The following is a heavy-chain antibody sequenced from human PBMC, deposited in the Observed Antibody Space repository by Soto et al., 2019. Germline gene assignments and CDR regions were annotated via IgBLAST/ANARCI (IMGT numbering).Heavy chain of an antibody. CDR1: GGTFSSYA. D-gene: IGHD5-18*01. V-gene: IGHV1-69*13. CDR3: ARCRIQLWPHYYYYGMDV. J-gene: IGHJ6*02. CDR2: IIPIFGTA. Sequence: ASVKVSCKASGGTFSSYAISWVRQAPGQGLEWMGGIIPIFGTANYEQKLQGRVTITADESTSTAYMELSRLRSEDTAVYYCARCRIQLWPHYYYYGMDVWGQGTTVTVSS.